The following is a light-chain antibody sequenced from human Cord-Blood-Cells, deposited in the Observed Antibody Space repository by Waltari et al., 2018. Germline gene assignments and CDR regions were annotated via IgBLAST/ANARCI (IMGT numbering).Light chain of an antibody. CDR2: STN. CDR1: SGSVSTSYY. CDR3: VLYMGSGISV. V-gene: IGLV8-61*01. J-gene: IGLJ3*02. Sequence: QTVVTQEPSFSVSPGGTVTLTCGLSSGSVSTSYYPSWYPQTPGQAPRTLIYSTNTRPSGVPDRFSGSILGNKAALTITGAQADDESDYYCVLYMGSGISVFGGGTKLTVL.